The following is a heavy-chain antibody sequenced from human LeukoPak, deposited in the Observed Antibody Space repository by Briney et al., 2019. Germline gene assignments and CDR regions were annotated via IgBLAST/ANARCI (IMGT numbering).Heavy chain of an antibody. CDR3: ARSYSSSWPYYYYYGMDV. Sequence: ASVKVSCKASGYTFTSYAMHWVRQAPGQRLEWMGWINAGNGNTKYLQKFQGRVTITRDTSASTAYMELSSLRSEDTAVYYCARSYSSSWPYYYYYGMDVWGQGTTVTVSS. D-gene: IGHD6-13*01. CDR1: GYTFTSYA. V-gene: IGHV1-3*01. CDR2: INAGNGNT. J-gene: IGHJ6*02.